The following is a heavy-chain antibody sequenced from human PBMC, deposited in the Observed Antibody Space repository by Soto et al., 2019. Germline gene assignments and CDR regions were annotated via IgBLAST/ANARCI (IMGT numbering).Heavy chain of an antibody. Sequence: SETLSLTGPGSYGSISVTNVFWGWVRQPPGKGLEWIGNVDYSGTAYFSPSLATRVTFHVDTSKNQFSLTLYSVTAADTAVYYCARITGRHLDYWGQGILVTVSS. D-gene: IGHD1-20*01. V-gene: IGHV4-39*01. CDR1: YGSISVTNVF. J-gene: IGHJ4*02. CDR2: VDYSGTA. CDR3: ARITGRHLDY.